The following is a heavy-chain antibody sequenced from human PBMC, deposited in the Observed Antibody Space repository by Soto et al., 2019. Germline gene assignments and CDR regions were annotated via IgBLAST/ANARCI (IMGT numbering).Heavy chain of an antibody. Sequence: PGGSLRLSCAASGFTLSSYSMNWVRQAPGKGLEWVSGISWNSGSIGYADSVKGRFTISRDNAKNSLYLQMNSLRAEDTALYYCAKDTYGSSRWLYWFDPWGQGTLVTVSS. J-gene: IGHJ5*02. D-gene: IGHD3-22*01. CDR3: AKDTYGSSRWLYWFDP. CDR1: GFTLSSYS. CDR2: ISWNSGSI. V-gene: IGHV3-9*01.